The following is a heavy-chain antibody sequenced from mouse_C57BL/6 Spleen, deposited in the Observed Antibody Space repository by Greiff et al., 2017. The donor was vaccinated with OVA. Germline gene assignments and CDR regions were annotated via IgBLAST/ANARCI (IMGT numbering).Heavy chain of an antibody. D-gene: IGHD1-1*01. CDR2: INPNNGGT. CDR3: ARGPYPYYYGSSLYFDV. J-gene: IGHJ1*03. Sequence: VQLQQSGPELVKPGASVKISCKASGYTFTDYYMNWVKQSHGKSLEWIGDINPNNGGTSYNQKFKGKATLTVDKSSSTAYMELRSLTSEDSAVYYCARGPYPYYYGSSLYFDVWGTGTTVTVSS. V-gene: IGHV1-26*01. CDR1: GYTFTDYY.